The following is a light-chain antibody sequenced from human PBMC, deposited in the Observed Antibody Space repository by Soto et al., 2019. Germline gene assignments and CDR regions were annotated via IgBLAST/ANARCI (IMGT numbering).Light chain of an antibody. Sequence: QSVLTQPPSVSGSPGQSVTISCTGTSSDVGNYNRVSWYQQPPGTAPKVIIYEVSNRPSGVPDRFSGSKSGNTASLTIFGLQAEDEADYYCSSYTSSSTYVFGTGTKVTVL. CDR2: EVS. V-gene: IGLV2-18*02. CDR3: SSYTSSSTYV. CDR1: SSDVGNYNR. J-gene: IGLJ1*01.